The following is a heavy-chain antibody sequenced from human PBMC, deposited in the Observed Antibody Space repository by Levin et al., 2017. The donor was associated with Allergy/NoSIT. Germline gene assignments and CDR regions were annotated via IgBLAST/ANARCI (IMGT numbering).Heavy chain of an antibody. D-gene: IGHD3-10*01. Sequence: GGSLRLSCAASGFSFDDYAMHWVRQVPGKGLEWVSGISWNSGTSGYADSVKGRFTISRDNAKNSLYLQMNSLRAEDTALYYCARDMLLWFGDGTGVHEYWGQGSLVTVSS. J-gene: IGHJ4*02. CDR2: ISWNSGTS. V-gene: IGHV3-9*01. CDR1: GFSFDDYA. CDR3: ARDMLLWFGDGTGVHEY.